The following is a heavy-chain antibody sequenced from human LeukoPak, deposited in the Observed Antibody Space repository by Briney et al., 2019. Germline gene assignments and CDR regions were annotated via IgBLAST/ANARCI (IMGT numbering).Heavy chain of an antibody. CDR3: ELGGI. V-gene: IGHV3-23*01. CDR2: ISGNGTRT. D-gene: IGHD3-10*01. J-gene: IGHJ3*02. Sequence: GSLRLSCAASAFGFSTYAMTWVRQAPGKGLEWVSYISGNGTRTNYADPVKGRFSISRDNSKTTLYLQMNSLRADDSAVYYCELGGIWGQGTLVTVSS. CDR1: AFGFSTYA.